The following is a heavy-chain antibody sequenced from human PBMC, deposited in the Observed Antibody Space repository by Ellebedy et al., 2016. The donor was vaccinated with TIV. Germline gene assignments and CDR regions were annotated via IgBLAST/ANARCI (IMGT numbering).Heavy chain of an antibody. D-gene: IGHD5/OR15-5a*01. CDR3: TRPMSTTLNTFWFDA. V-gene: IGHV3-73*01. Sequence: GGSLRLXXAASGFTFSGSAIHWVRQAPGKGLEWLGRIRSKADTYATAYAASVKGRFTISRDDSNNMVYLQMDSLKTEDTAVYYCTRPMSTTLNTFWFDAWGQGTLVTVSS. J-gene: IGHJ5*02. CDR1: GFTFSGSA. CDR2: IRSKADTYAT.